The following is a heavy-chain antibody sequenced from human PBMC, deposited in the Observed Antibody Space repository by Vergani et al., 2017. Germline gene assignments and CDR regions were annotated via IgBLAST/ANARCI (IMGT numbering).Heavy chain of an antibody. Sequence: EVQLVQSGAEVKKPGESLRISCKGSGYSFTSYWISWVRQMPGKGLEWMGRIDPSDSYTNYSPSFQGHVTISADQSISTAYLQWSSLKASDTAMYYCAGVGLSYYDSSGYYYAPCGWFDPWGQGTLVTVSS. CDR2: IDPSDSYT. J-gene: IGHJ5*02. D-gene: IGHD3-22*01. CDR3: AGVGLSYYDSSGYYYAPCGWFDP. CDR1: GYSFTSYW. V-gene: IGHV5-10-1*03.